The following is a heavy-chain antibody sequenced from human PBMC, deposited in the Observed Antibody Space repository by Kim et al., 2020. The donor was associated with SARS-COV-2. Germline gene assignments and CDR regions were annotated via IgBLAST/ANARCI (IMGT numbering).Heavy chain of an antibody. CDR2: ITNGGSA. D-gene: IGHD1-1*01. Sequence: GGSLRLSCSASGFTFRGYGMSWVRQAPGKGLEYVSGITNGGSAYYADSVKGRFTISRDNSKNTVYLQMSSLKVEDTAVYYSVNFVWNDDLDYWGEGTLDT. J-gene: IGHJ4*02. CDR1: GFTFRGYG. V-gene: IGHV3-64D*06. CDR3: VNFVWNDDLDY.